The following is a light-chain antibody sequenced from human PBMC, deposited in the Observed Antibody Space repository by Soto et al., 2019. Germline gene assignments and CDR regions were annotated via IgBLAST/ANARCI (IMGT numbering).Light chain of an antibody. CDR3: QQYNSYSWT. V-gene: IGKV1-5*01. Sequence: DIQMTQSPSALSASVGKRVTITCRASQSISSWLAWYQQKPGKAPKLLIYDASSLESGVPSRFSGSGSGTEFTLTISSLQPDDFATYYCQQYNSYSWTFGQGTKVDIK. J-gene: IGKJ1*01. CDR2: DAS. CDR1: QSISSW.